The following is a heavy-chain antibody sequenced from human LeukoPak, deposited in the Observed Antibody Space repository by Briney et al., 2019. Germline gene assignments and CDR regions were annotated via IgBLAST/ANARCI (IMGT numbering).Heavy chain of an antibody. CDR2: ISYSGTT. J-gene: IGHJ6*04. D-gene: IGHD2-2*03. CDR1: GGSVTSGGFF. CDR3: ARDGFDEKSGPV. Sequence: PSETLSLTCTVSGGSVTSGGFFWSWIRQRPGKGLEWIGCISYSGTTHYNASLESRLTISVDTSKNHFSLKLSSVTGADTAVYYCARDGFDEKSGPVWGKGTSVTVSS. V-gene: IGHV4-31*03.